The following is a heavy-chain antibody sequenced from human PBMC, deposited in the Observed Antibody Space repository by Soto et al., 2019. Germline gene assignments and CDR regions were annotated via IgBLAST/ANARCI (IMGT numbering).Heavy chain of an antibody. V-gene: IGHV3-23*01. Sequence: EVQLLESGGGLVQPGGSLRLSCAASGFTFSSYAMSWVRQAPGKGLGWVSAISGSGGSTYYADSVKGRFTISRDNSKNTLYLQMNSLRAEDTAVHYCAKARADDYDSSGYPVDYWGQGTLVTVSS. CDR2: ISGSGGST. J-gene: IGHJ4*02. CDR1: GFTFSSYA. D-gene: IGHD3-22*01. CDR3: AKARADDYDSSGYPVDY.